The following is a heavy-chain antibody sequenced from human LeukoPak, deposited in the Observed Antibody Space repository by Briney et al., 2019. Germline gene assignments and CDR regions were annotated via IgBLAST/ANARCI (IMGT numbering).Heavy chain of an antibody. CDR3: ARGGGLDV. CDR2: INHNGNVN. V-gene: IGHV3-7*03. J-gene: IGHJ6*02. D-gene: IGHD3-16*01. CDR1: GFTFSRYW. Sequence: PGGSLRLSRAASGFTFSRYWMNWARQAPGKGLEWVASINHNGNVNYYVDSVKGRFTISRDNAKNSLYLQMSNLRAEDTAVYFCARGGGLDVWGQGATVTVSS.